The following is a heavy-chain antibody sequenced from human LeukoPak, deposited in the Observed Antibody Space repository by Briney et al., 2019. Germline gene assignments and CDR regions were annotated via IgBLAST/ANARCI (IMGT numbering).Heavy chain of an antibody. Sequence: PGGSLRLSCAASGFTFSSYWMSWVRQAPGKGLEWVANIKRDGRGKYYVDSVKGRFTISRDNAKNSLFLQMNSLRAEDTAVYYCARDIKSSGLYDHFDYWGQGTLVTVSS. J-gene: IGHJ4*02. CDR3: ARDIKSSGLYDHFDY. CDR1: GFTFSSYW. D-gene: IGHD6-19*01. V-gene: IGHV3-7*01. CDR2: IKRDGRGK.